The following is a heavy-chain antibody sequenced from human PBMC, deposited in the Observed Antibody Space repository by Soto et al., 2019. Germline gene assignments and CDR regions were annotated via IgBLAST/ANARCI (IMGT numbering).Heavy chain of an antibody. Sequence: EVQLVESGGGLVQPGGSLRLSCVASGFTVTDIYMNWVRQAPGKGLEWVAVIYNEFTDYADSVRGRFSISTDSSKNALYLQMNSLIAEDSAVYYCVREPRYCSGGSCSIMGDAFDIRGQGTMVTVSS. D-gene: IGHD2-15*01. CDR1: GFTVTDIY. V-gene: IGHV3-66*01. CDR3: VREPRYCSGGSCSIMGDAFDI. CDR2: IYNEFT. J-gene: IGHJ3*02.